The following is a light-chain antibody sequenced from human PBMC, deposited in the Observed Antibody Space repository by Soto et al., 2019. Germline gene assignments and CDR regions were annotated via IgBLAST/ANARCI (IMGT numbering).Light chain of an antibody. V-gene: IGKV1-5*03. CDR1: QSINSW. Sequence: DIQMTRSPSTLSASVGDRVTITCRASQSINSWLAWYQQKPGKAPNLLIYKASSLESGVPSRFSGSGSGTEFTLTISSLQPDDFATYYCQQYDSYSWTFGQGTKVDIK. CDR3: QQYDSYSWT. CDR2: KAS. J-gene: IGKJ1*01.